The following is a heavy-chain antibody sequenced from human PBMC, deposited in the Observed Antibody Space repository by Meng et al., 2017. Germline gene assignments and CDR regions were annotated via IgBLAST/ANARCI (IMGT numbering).Heavy chain of an antibody. V-gene: IGHV1-2*06. CDR2: INPNSGGT. CDR1: GYTFTGYY. CDR3: AREAITNYDILTGYPDY. J-gene: IGHJ4*02. D-gene: IGHD3-9*01. Sequence: QGAALQCGAEGQKPGASVKVSCKASGYTFTGYYMHWVRQAPGQGLEWMGRINPNSGGTNYAQKFQGRVTMTRDTSISTAYMELSRLRSDDTAVYYCAREAITNYDILTGYPDYWGQGTLVTVSS.